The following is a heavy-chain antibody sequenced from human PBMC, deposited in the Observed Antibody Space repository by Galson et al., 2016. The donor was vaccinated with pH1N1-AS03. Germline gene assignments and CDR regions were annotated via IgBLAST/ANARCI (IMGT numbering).Heavy chain of an antibody. D-gene: IGHD3-22*01. CDR2: IIPIFRTP. V-gene: IGHV1-69*13. CDR3: ASPPNYFDTSGYYLYFDY. CDR1: GGTFSSHV. J-gene: IGHJ4*02. Sequence: SVKVSCKASGGTFSSHVISWVRQAPGQGLEWMGGIIPIFRTPKYAQKFQGRVTITADESTGTAYMELSSLRYEDTAVYYCASPPNYFDTSGYYLYFDYWGQGTLVTVSS.